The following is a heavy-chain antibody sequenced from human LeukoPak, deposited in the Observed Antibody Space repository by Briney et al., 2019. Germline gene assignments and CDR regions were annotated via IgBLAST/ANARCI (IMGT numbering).Heavy chain of an antibody. CDR3: ARGVRATGTATYFXY. CDR1: GFTFSSYS. V-gene: IGHV3-21*01. D-gene: IGHD1-1*01. CDR2: ISSSSSYI. Sequence: GGSLRLSCAASGFTFSSYSMNWVRQAPGKGLEWVSSISSSSSYIYYADSVKGRFTISRDNAKNSLYLQMNSLRAEDTAVYYCARGVRATGTATYFXYWGQGTLVT. J-gene: IGHJ4*02.